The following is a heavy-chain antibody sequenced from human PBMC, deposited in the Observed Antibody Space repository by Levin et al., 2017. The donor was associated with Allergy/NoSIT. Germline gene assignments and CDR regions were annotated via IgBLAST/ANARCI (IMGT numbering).Heavy chain of an antibody. V-gene: IGHV3-11*05. J-gene: IGHJ3*02. CDR3: ARVNQGITYYYGSGSFHFDI. CDR2: ISSSSSYT. Sequence: GGSLRLSCAASGFTFSDYYMSWIRQAPGKGLEWVSYISSSSSYTNYADSVKGRFTISRDNAKNSLYLQMNSLRAEDTAVYYCARVNQGITYYYGSGSFHFDIWGQGTMVTVSS. D-gene: IGHD3-10*01. CDR1: GFTFSDYY.